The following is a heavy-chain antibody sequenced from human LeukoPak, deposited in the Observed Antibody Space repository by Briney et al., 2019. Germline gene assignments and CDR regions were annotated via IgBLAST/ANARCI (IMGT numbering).Heavy chain of an antibody. J-gene: IGHJ4*03. V-gene: IGHV1-18*01. CDR3: ARDPAPYSSSWYSGLDY. Sequence: ASVKVSCKASGYTFTSYGISWVRQAPGQGLEWMGWISAYNGNTNYAQKLQGRVTMTTDTSTSTAYMELRSLRSDDTAVYYCARDPAPYSSSWYSGLDYWGQGTTVTVSS. D-gene: IGHD6-13*01. CDR2: ISAYNGNT. CDR1: GYTFTSYG.